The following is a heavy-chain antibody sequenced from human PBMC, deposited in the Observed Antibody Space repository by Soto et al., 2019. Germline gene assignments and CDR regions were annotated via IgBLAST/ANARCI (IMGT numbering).Heavy chain of an antibody. CDR1: GFTFSSYG. V-gene: IGHV3-30*18. CDR3: AKHAYYYDRSGYYTLDY. J-gene: IGHJ4*01. CDR2: ISYDGSNK. D-gene: IGHD3-22*01. Sequence: GGSLRLSCAASGFTFSSYGMHWVRQAPGKGLEWVAVISYDGSNKNYVDSVKGRFTISRDNSKNTVYLQMDSLRVEDTAVYYCAKHAYYYDRSGYYTLDYRRQGTRVSVAS.